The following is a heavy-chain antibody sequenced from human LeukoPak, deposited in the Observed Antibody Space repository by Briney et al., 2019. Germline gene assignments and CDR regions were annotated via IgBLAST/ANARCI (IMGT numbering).Heavy chain of an antibody. J-gene: IGHJ4*02. V-gene: IGHV3-23*01. CDR2: ISGSGGST. CDR3: ASTNYDSSGYYWGLVY. CDR1: GFTFSSYW. D-gene: IGHD3-22*01. Sequence: GGSLRLSCAASGFTFSSYWMTWVRQAPGKGLEWVPAISGSGGSTYYADSVKGRFTISRDNSKNTLYLQMNSLRAEDTAVYYCASTNYDSSGYYWGLVYWGQGTLVTVSS.